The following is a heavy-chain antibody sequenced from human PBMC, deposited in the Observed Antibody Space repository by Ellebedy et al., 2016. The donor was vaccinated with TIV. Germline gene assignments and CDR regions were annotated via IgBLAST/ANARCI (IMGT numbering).Heavy chain of an antibody. V-gene: IGHV1-18*01. D-gene: IGHD2-15*01. CDR1: GYTFSNSG. J-gene: IGHJ4*02. Sequence: ASVKVSCKASGYTFSNSGISWVRQVTGQGLEWMGWVSPDNDKTNYAQMLQGRVTMTTDTSTSTAYMELSSLRSEDTAVYYCARDGCSGGSCYLVLFDYWGQGTLVTVSS. CDR3: ARDGCSGGSCYLVLFDY. CDR2: VSPDNDKT.